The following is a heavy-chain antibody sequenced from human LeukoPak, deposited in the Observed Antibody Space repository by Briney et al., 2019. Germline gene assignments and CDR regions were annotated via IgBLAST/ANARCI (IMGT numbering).Heavy chain of an antibody. Sequence: GGSLRLSCAASGFTFSSYAMHWVRQAPGKGLERVAVISYDGSNKYYADSVKGRFTISRDNSKNTLYLQMNSLRAEDTAVYYCARVGKAAAGLDYWGQGTLVTVSS. J-gene: IGHJ4*02. CDR3: ARVGKAAAGLDY. D-gene: IGHD6-13*01. CDR2: ISYDGSNK. V-gene: IGHV3-30-3*01. CDR1: GFTFSSYA.